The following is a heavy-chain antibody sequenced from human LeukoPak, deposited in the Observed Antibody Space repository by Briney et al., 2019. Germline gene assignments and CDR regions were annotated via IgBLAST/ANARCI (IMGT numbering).Heavy chain of an antibody. J-gene: IGHJ4*02. V-gene: IGHV1-69*06. CDR3: ARGYCSGGSCDGFDY. Sequence: VASVKVSCKASGGTFSSYAISWVRQAPGQGLEWMGGIIPILGTANYAQKFQGRVTITADKSTSTAYMELSSLRSEDTAVYYCARGYCSGGSCDGFDYWGQGTLVTVSS. CDR1: GGTFSSYA. CDR2: IIPILGTA. D-gene: IGHD2-15*01.